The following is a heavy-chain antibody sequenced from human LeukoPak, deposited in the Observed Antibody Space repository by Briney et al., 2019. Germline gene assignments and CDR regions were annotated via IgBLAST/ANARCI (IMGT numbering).Heavy chain of an antibody. Sequence: GGSLRLSCAVSGFTVSGNYVSWVRHAPGKGLEWVSLIYSGGTTYYADSVKGRFTISRDNSKNTLYLQMNSLRAEDTAVYYCARRAGGYSHPYDYWGQGALVIVSS. J-gene: IGHJ4*02. CDR1: GFTVSGNY. CDR3: ARRAGGYSHPYDY. V-gene: IGHV3-53*01. CDR2: IYSGGTT. D-gene: IGHD4-23*01.